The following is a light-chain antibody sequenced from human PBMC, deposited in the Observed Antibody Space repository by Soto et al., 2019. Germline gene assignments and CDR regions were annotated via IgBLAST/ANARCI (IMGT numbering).Light chain of an antibody. V-gene: IGLV1-40*01. J-gene: IGLJ2*01. CDR1: SSNIGAYYV. CDR3: QSYDNRLSAFV. Sequence: QSVLTQPPSVSGAPGQRVTISCTGSSSNIGAYYVVHWYQQLPGAAPKLLIYGSTNRPSGVPDRFSGSKSGTSASLAITGLQAADEADYYCQSYDNRLSAFVFGGGTKLTVL. CDR2: GST.